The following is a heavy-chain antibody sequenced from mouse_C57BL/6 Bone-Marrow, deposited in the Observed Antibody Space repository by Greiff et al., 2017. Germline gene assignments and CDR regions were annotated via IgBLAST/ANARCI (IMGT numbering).Heavy chain of an antibody. CDR2: IDPSDSST. J-gene: IGHJ3*01. CDR3: AHNNGSDSMAY. Sequence: QVQLQQPGAELVKPGASVKLSCKASGYTFTSYWMQWVKQRPGQGLEWIGQIDPSDSSTNYNQKFKGKATLTVDTSSSTAYMQLSSLTSEDSAVYYCAHNNGSDSMAYWGQGTLVTVSS. V-gene: IGHV1-50*01. D-gene: IGHD1-1*01. CDR1: GYTFTSYW.